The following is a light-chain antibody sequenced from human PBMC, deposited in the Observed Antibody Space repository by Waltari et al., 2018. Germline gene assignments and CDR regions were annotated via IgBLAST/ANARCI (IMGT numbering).Light chain of an antibody. CDR3: NSYAGSSSWV. Sequence: QSALTQPASVSGSPGQSITISCTGTSSDVGFYNYVSWYQQHPGKAPKLMIYDVSGRPTGVSSRFSGCKAGNTAALTISGLQAEDEAYYYCNSYAGSSSWVFGGGTKLTVL. J-gene: IGLJ3*02. CDR2: DVS. CDR1: SSDVGFYNY. V-gene: IGLV2-14*01.